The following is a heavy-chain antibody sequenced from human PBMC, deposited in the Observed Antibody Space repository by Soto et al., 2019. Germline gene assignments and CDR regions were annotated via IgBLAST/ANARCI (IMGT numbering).Heavy chain of an antibody. CDR1: GGTFSTYL. D-gene: IGHD3-3*01. Sequence: QVQLVQSGAEVRKPGSSVKVSCKAPGGTFSTYLISWVRQAPGQGLEWMGRSIPIPDITNYAQKFQGRVTVTADRSTSTAYMELTSLKSEDTAVYYCARDRITTRGDACDLWGQGTMVTVSS. J-gene: IGHJ3*01. CDR2: SIPIPDIT. V-gene: IGHV1-69*04. CDR3: ARDRITTRGDACDL.